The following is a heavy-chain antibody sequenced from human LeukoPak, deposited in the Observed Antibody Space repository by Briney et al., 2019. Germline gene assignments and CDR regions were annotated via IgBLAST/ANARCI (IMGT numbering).Heavy chain of an antibody. CDR2: ISSNGGST. CDR1: GFPFSSYA. V-gene: IGHV3-64*01. J-gene: IGHJ4*02. D-gene: IGHD3-22*01. CDR3: ARGSAYYDSSGYMGY. Sequence: PGGSLGLSCAASGFPFSSYAMHWFRQAPGKGLKYVSAISSNGGSTYYANSVKGRFTISRDNSKNTLYLQMGSLRAEDMAVYYCARGSAYYDSSGYMGYWGQGTLVTVSS.